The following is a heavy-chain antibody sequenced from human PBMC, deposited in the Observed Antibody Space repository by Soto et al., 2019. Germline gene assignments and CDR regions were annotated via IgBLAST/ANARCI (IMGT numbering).Heavy chain of an antibody. J-gene: IGHJ4*02. Sequence: QVQLVQSGAGVKMPGASVRVSCKASGYTFISHDISWVRQATGQGLEWMGWMNPNSGNTGYGKKFQGRVTMTRNTSTSTAYMELSSLRSDDTAVYYCARGRYAIRGAFIIGELDYWGQGSLVIVSS. CDR2: MNPNSGNT. D-gene: IGHD3-10*01. CDR1: GYTFISHD. V-gene: IGHV1-8*01. CDR3: ARGRYAIRGAFIIGELDY.